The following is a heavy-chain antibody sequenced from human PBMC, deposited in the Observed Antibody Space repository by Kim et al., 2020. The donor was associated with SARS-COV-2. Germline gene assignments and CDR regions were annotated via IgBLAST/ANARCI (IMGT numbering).Heavy chain of an antibody. CDR2: IYYSGST. D-gene: IGHD3-10*01. CDR3: ARPYGSGDDAFDI. J-gene: IGHJ3*02. V-gene: IGHV4-39*01. CDR1: GGSISSSSYY. Sequence: SETLSLTCTVSGGSISSSSYYWGWIRQPPGKGLEWIGSIYYSGSTYYNPSLKSRVTISVDTSKNQFSLKLSSVTAADTAVYYCARPYGSGDDAFDIWGQGTMVTVSS.